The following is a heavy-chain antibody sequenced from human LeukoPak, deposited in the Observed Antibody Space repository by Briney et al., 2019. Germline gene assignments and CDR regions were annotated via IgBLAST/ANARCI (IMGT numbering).Heavy chain of an antibody. Sequence: ASVRVSCKTSGYTFTGYYMHWVRQAPGQGLEWMGWINLNSGGTNDAQKFQDRGTMTRDTSISTAYMELSRLRSDDTAVYYCARSPDILTGENFDYWGQGTLVTVSS. CDR1: GYTFTGYY. J-gene: IGHJ4*02. CDR3: ARSPDILTGENFDY. V-gene: IGHV1-2*02. D-gene: IGHD3-9*01. CDR2: INLNSGGT.